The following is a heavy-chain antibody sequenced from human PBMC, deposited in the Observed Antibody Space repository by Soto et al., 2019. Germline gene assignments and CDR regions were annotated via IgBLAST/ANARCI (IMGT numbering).Heavy chain of an antibody. J-gene: IGHJ4*02. V-gene: IGHV3-30*18. D-gene: IGHD3-3*01. CDR3: AKDAIFGVVPQIGHFDY. Sequence: GGSLRLSCAASGFTFSSYGMHWVRQAPGKGLEWVAVISYDRSNKYYADSVKGRFTISRDNSKNTLYLQMNSLRAGDTAVYYCAKDAIFGVVPQIGHFDYWGQGTLVTVSS. CDR1: GFTFSSYG. CDR2: ISYDRSNK.